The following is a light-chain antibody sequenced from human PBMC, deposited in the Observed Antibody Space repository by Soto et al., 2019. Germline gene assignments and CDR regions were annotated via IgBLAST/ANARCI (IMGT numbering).Light chain of an antibody. CDR1: QSVRYNY. CDR3: QQYADPSPT. Sequence: EIVLTQSPGTLSLSPGEGATLSCRASQSVRYNYLAWYQQKPGQAPRLLIYGVSTRATGIPDRFSGSGSGTDFTLTISRLDPEDFAIYYCQQYADPSPTFGGGTKVEIK. CDR2: GVS. V-gene: IGKV3-20*01. J-gene: IGKJ4*01.